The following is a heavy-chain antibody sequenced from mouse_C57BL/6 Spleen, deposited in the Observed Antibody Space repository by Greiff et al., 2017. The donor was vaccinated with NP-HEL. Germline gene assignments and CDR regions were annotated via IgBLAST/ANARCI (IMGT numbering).Heavy chain of an antibody. J-gene: IGHJ2*01. CDR3: ARHTYYRNYYFDY. CDR1: GFTFSDYY. Sequence: DVQLVESEGGLVQPGSSMKLSCTASGFTFSDYYMAWVRQVPEKGLEWVANINYDRSSTYYLDSLKSRFIISIDNAKNILYLQMSSLKSEDTATYYCARHTYYRNYYFDYWGQGTTLTVSS. V-gene: IGHV5-16*01. CDR2: INYDRSST. D-gene: IGHD2-5*01.